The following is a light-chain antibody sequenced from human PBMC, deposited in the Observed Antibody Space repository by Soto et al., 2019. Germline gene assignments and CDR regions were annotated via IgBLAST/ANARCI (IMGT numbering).Light chain of an antibody. CDR2: RAS. Sequence: EIVMTQSPATLAGSPGETVTLSCRASQSLSGNLAWYQQKPGQAPRLLIFRASTRATGVPARFSGRGSGTEFTLTISGLQSEDFATYYCQQSYIAPFSFGPGTKVDI. CDR1: QSLSGN. J-gene: IGKJ3*01. CDR3: QQSYIAPFS. V-gene: IGKV3-15*01.